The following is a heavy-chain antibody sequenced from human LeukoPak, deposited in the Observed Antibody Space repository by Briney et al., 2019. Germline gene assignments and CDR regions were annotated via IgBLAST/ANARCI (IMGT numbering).Heavy chain of an antibody. CDR1: GGSFSSYY. D-gene: IGHD3-22*01. V-gene: IGHV4-34*01. CDR3: ASSSLNAYYYDSDY. Sequence: SETLSLTCAVYGGSFSSYYWNWIRQPPGKGLEWIGEIYHSGDTNYNPSLKSRVTMSVDTSKNQFSLKLSSVTAADTAVYYCASSSLNAYYYDSDYWGQGTLVTVSS. J-gene: IGHJ4*02. CDR2: IYHSGDT.